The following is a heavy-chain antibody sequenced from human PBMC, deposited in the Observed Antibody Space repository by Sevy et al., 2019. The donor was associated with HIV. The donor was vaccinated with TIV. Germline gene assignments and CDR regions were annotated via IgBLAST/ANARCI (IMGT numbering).Heavy chain of an antibody. V-gene: IGHV3-23*01. CDR3: AREGCTKPHDY. D-gene: IGHD2-8*01. Sequence: GGSLRLSCAASGFTFSKYSMSRVRQPPGKGLEWVSTLSFGCGEINYADSVKGRFTISRDNSKSSVYLQMKNLRPEDTAVYYCAREGCTKPHDYWGQGTLVTVSS. CDR1: GFTFSKYS. J-gene: IGHJ4*02. CDR2: LSFGCGEI.